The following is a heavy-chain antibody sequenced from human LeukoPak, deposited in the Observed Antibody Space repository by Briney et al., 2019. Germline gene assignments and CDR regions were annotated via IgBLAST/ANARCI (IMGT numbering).Heavy chain of an antibody. V-gene: IGHV4-59*08. J-gene: IGHJ3*02. CDR1: GGSIGSYF. CDR2: NSGST. CDR3: ARGRGYGGNYLRAFDI. D-gene: IGHD1-26*01. Sequence: SETLSLTCTDSGGSIGSYFWSWILQPPGKGLDWIGYNSGSTKYNPSLKSRVTISVDTSKNQLSLKLSSVTAADTAVYYCARGRGYGGNYLRAFDIWGQGTMVSVSS.